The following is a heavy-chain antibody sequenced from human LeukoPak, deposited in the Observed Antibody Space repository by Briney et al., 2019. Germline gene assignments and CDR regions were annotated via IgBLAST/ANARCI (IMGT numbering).Heavy chain of an antibody. Sequence: SETLSLTCSVSGGSISTYYWSWIRQSPGKGPEWIGYIYHNGGTNYNPSFKSRVTISVDTSKNQFSLRLMSVTAADTAIYYCARHSYTPFDYWGQRSVVPVSS. CDR1: GGSISTYY. J-gene: IGHJ4*02. CDR3: ARHSYTPFDY. D-gene: IGHD2-2*02. CDR2: IYHNGGT. V-gene: IGHV4-59*08.